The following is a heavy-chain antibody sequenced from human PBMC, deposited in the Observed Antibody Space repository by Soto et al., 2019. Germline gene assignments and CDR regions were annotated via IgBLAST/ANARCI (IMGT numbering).Heavy chain of an antibody. V-gene: IGHV4-34*01. CDR1: GGSFSGYY. CDR2: INHSGST. Sequence: ASETLSLTCAVYGGSFSGYYWSWIRQPPGKGLEWIGEINHSGSTNYNPSLKSRVTISVDTSKNQFSLKLSSVTAADTAVYYCARGHGIAVAGTYNWFDPWGQGTLVTVSS. J-gene: IGHJ5*02. CDR3: ARGHGIAVAGTYNWFDP. D-gene: IGHD6-19*01.